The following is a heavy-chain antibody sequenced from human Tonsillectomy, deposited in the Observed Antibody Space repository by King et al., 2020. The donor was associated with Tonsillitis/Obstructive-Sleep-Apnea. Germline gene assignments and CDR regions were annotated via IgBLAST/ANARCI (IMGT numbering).Heavy chain of an antibody. V-gene: IGHV4-4*02. CDR2: IYHSGST. D-gene: IGHD3-9*01. CDR1: GGSISSSNW. Sequence: QLQESGPGLVKPSGTLSLTCAVSGGSISSSNWWSWVRQPPGKGLEWIGEIYHSGSTNYNPSLKSRVTISVDKSKNQFSLKLSSVTAADTAEYYCASQYYDILTGYYYFDYWGQGTLVTVSS. CDR3: ASQYYDILTGYYYFDY. J-gene: IGHJ4*02.